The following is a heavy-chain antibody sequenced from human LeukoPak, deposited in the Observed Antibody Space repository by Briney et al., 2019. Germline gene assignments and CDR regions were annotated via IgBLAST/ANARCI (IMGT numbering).Heavy chain of an antibody. J-gene: IGHJ1*01. V-gene: IGHV3-23*01. Sequence: GESLRLSCAASGFTFGSYGMSWVRQAPGKGLEWVSFISSNADRTSYADSVESRFTISRDNPRKTLYMQMNSLRDEDTAVYYCAIMHGYYDGSGYWVQWGQGTLVTVSS. D-gene: IGHD3-22*01. CDR1: GFTFGSYG. CDR2: ISSNADRT. CDR3: AIMHGYYDGSGYWVQ.